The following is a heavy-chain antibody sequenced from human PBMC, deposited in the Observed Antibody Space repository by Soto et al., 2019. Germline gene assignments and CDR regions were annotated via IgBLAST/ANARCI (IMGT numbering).Heavy chain of an antibody. CDR1: GYSFISYD. CDR3: ARDYDFWSGYYEWGYYYGMDV. CDR2: INPSGGST. V-gene: IGHV1-46*01. J-gene: IGHJ6*02. D-gene: IGHD3-3*01. Sequence: ASVKVSCKASGYSFISYDINWVRQAPGQGLEWMGIINPSGGSTSYAQKFQGRVTMTRDTSTSTVYMELSSLRSEDTAVYYCARDYDFWSGYYEWGYYYGMDVWGQGTTVTVSS.